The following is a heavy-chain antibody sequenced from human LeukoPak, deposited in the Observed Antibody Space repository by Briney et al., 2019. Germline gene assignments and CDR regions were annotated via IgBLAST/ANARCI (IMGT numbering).Heavy chain of an antibody. V-gene: IGHV1-46*01. Sequence: GASVKVSCKASGYTFTTFYMHWVRQAPGQGLEWMGIINPSGGSTTYAQKFQGRVTMTRDTSTSTAYMELRSLRSDDTGVYYCARDIIAVAGTEDYWGQGTLVTVSS. D-gene: IGHD6-19*01. CDR1: GYTFTTFY. J-gene: IGHJ4*02. CDR3: ARDIIAVAGTEDY. CDR2: INPSGGST.